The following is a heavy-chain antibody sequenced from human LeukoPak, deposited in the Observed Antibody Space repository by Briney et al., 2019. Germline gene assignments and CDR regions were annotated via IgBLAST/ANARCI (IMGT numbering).Heavy chain of an antibody. D-gene: IGHD4-17*01. CDR1: GFTFSSYP. J-gene: IGHJ4*02. V-gene: IGHV3-23*01. CDR2: ISGSGGNT. Sequence: GGSLRLSCAASGFTFSSYPMSWVRQAPGKGVDRVSSISGSGGNTFYADSVKGRFTISRDNSKNTLYLQMNSLRAEDTAAYHCAKGRNEDGDAALNYWGQGTLVTVSS. CDR3: AKGRNEDGDAALNY.